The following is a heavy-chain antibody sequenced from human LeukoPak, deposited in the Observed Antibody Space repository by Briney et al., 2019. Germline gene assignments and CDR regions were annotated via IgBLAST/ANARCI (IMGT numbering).Heavy chain of an antibody. CDR2: ISSNGGST. J-gene: IGHJ6*03. Sequence: SGGSLRLSCAASGFTLSTYTMHWVRQAPGKGLEYVSAISSNGGSTYYANSVKGRFTISRDNSKNTLYLQMGSLRAEDMAVYSSRRRITIFPGHYYMDVWGKGTTVTVSS. D-gene: IGHD3-9*01. V-gene: IGHV3-64*01. CDR3: RRRITIFPGHYYMDV. CDR1: GFTLSTYT.